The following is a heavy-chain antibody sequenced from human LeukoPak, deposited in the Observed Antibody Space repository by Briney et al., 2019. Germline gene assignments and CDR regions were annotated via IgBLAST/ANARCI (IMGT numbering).Heavy chain of an antibody. CDR1: GYTFTGYY. D-gene: IGHD3-10*01. V-gene: IGHV1-2*02. J-gene: IGHJ6*03. CDR3: ASSGPGTPQTWPVWFGELFRPGYYYYYMDV. CDR2: INPNSGGT. Sequence: ASVKVSCKASGYTFTGYYMHWVRLAPGQGLEWMGWINPNSGGTNYAQKFQGRVTMTRDTSISTAYMELSRLRSDDTAVYYCASSGPGTPQTWPVWFGELFRPGYYYYYMDVWGKGTTVTISS.